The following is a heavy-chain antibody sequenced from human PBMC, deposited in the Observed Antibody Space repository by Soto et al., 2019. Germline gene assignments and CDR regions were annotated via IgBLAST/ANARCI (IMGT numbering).Heavy chain of an antibody. J-gene: IGHJ6*02. CDR2: IIPIFGIA. CDR3: EGGIAAADNYYYGMDV. CDR1: GGTFSSYA. V-gene: IGHV1-69*13. D-gene: IGHD6-13*01. Sequence: ASVKVSCKASGGTFSSYAISWVRQAPGQGLEWVGGIIPIFGIANYAQKFQGRVTITADESTSTAYMELSSLRSEDTAVYYCEGGIAAADNYYYGMDVWGQGTTVPVSS.